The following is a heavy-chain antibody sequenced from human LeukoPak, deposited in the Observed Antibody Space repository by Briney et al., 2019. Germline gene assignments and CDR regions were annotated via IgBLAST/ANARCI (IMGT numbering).Heavy chain of an antibody. J-gene: IGHJ4*02. CDR3: ARGRGATIFGVPPAAYFDY. V-gene: IGHV1-18*04. CDR2: ISAYNGDT. D-gene: IGHD3-3*01. Sequence: GASVKVSCKTSGYTFTGYYMHWVRQAPGQGLEWMGWISAYNGDTNYAQKLQGRVTMTTDTSTSTAYMELSRLRSDDTAVYYCARGRGATIFGVPPAAYFDYWGQGTLVTVSS. CDR1: GYTFTGYY.